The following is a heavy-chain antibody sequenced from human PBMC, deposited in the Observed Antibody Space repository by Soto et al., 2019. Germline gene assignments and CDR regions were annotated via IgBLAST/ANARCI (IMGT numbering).Heavy chain of an antibody. CDR1: GFSLSNAGLG. Sequence: QVTVKESGPVLVKPTETLTLTCTVSGFSLSNAGLGVSWIRQPPGKALEWLAHIFSNDEKYYSKSLKSRLTISKDTSKSQVFRTMTNMDPVDTATYYCASTYSTSWYWFDPWGQGTLVTVSS. CDR2: IFSNDEK. J-gene: IGHJ5*02. V-gene: IGHV2-26*04. CDR3: ASTYSTSWYWFDP. D-gene: IGHD6-13*01.